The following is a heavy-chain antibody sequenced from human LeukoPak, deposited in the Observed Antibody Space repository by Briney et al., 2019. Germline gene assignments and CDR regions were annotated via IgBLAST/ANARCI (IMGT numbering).Heavy chain of an antibody. V-gene: IGHV4-31*03. Sequence: SETLPLTCTVSGDSINSGVYFWTWIRQPPGKGLEWIGYIYYSGSTYYDPSLKSRLTISVDTSQNQFSLKLSSGTAADTAVYYCAIRGECARSDYWGTGNPVTVSS. CDR1: GDSINSGVYF. J-gene: IGHJ4*02. CDR3: AIRGECARSDY. CDR2: IYYSGST. D-gene: IGHD3-10*01.